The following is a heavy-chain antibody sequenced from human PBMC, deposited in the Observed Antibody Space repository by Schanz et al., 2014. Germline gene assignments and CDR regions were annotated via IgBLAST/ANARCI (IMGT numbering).Heavy chain of an antibody. Sequence: QVQLQESGPGLVQPSETLSLTCTVSGGSLSSYYWSWIRQSPGKGLEWIGYIYYSGSTNYNPSLKSRVNISLDTSKNQFSLRLISVTAADTAVYYCARVASYDFWSGYYTATPYHVMDVWGQGITVTVSS. J-gene: IGHJ6*02. D-gene: IGHD3-3*01. CDR1: GGSLSSYY. CDR2: IYYSGST. CDR3: ARVASYDFWSGYYTATPYHVMDV. V-gene: IGHV4-59*01.